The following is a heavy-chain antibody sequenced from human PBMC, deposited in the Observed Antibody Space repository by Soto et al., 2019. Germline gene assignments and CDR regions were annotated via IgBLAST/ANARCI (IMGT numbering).Heavy chain of an antibody. V-gene: IGHV4-39*01. J-gene: IGHJ6*02. CDR2: MYYSETT. CDR3: ARQFLSNYYHYYGMDV. CDR1: GGSIASSDYY. Sequence: QLQLQESGPGLVKPSETLSLTCTVSGGSIASSDYYWGWIRQPPGKGLEWIGSMYYSETTYYNPSLKSRVTISVDTSKKQFSLKLRSVTAADTAVYYCARQFLSNYYHYYGMDVWGQGTTVTVSS.